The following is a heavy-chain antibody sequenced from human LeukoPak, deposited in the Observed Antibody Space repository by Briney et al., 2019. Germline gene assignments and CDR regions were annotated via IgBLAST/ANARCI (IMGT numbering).Heavy chain of an antibody. CDR1: GFTFTNSI. CDR2: LSYDGTE. V-gene: IGHV3-30-3*01. CDR3: ARESGGSGCAGYLDN. D-gene: IGHD6-19*01. Sequence: GGSLRLSCAASGFTFTNSILHWVRQAPGRGLEWAALLSYDGTENYADSVKGRFTVSRDNSRNTLYLEMNSLRSEDTAMYYCARESGGSGCAGYLDNWDQGSLVTVSS. J-gene: IGHJ4*02.